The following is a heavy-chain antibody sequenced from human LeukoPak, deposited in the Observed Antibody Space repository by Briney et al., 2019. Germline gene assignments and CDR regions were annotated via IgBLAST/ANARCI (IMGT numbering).Heavy chain of an antibody. V-gene: IGHV4-30-4*07. CDR1: GGSTSSGGYS. D-gene: IGHD6-13*01. J-gene: IGHJ4*02. CDR3: VRVSRWYGPYDY. Sequence: PSETLSLTCAVSGGSTSSGGYSWSWIRQPPGKGLEWIGYIYYSGSTYYNPSLKSRVTISVDTSRNQFSLKLSSVTAADTAVYYCVRVSRWYGPYDYWGQGTLVTVSS. CDR2: IYYSGST.